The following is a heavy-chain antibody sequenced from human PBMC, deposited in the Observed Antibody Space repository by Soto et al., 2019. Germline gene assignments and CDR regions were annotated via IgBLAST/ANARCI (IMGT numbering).Heavy chain of an antibody. CDR1: GYTFTSYG. V-gene: IGHV1-18*01. CDR2: ISAYNGNT. Sequence: QVQLVQSGAEVKKPGASVKVSCKASGYTFTSYGISWVRQAPGQGLEWMGWISAYNGNTNYAQKLQGRVTMTTDTTTSTAYMELRSLRSDDTAVYYCARTRITMIVVAIDYYGMDVWGQGTTVTVSS. CDR3: ARTRITMIVVAIDYYGMDV. D-gene: IGHD3-22*01. J-gene: IGHJ6*02.